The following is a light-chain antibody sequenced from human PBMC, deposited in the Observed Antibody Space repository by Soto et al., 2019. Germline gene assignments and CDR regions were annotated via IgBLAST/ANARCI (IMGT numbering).Light chain of an antibody. V-gene: IGLV2-14*01. Sequence: QSVLTQPASVSGSPGQSITISCTGTSSDVGGYNYVSWYQQHPGKAPKLMIYEVSHRPSGVSNRFSGSKSGNTASLTISGLQAEDEADYYCSSYTSSSTYVFGTGTKLTGL. CDR1: SSDVGGYNY. J-gene: IGLJ1*01. CDR3: SSYTSSSTYV. CDR2: EVS.